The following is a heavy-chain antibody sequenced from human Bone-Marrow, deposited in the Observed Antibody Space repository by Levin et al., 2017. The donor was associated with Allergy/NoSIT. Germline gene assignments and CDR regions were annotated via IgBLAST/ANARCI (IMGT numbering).Heavy chain of an antibody. D-gene: IGHD3-22*01. CDR2: INSDGSST. CDR3: ARDGPGYYDSSGYYYYYDGMDV. Sequence: PGGSLRLSCAASGFTFSSYWMHWVRQAPGKGLVWVSRINSDGSSTSYADSVKGRFTISRDNAKNTLYLQMNSLRAEDTAVYYCARDGPGYYDSSGYYYYYDGMDVWGQGTTVTVSS. J-gene: IGHJ6*02. CDR1: GFTFSSYW. V-gene: IGHV3-74*01.